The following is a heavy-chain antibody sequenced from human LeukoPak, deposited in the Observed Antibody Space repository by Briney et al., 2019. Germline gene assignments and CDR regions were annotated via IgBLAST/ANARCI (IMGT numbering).Heavy chain of an antibody. D-gene: IGHD3-10*01. V-gene: IGHV1-2*06. J-gene: IGHJ5*02. Sequence: ASVTVSCKASGYTFTGYYIHWVRQAPGQGLEWMGRINPNSGGTNYAQKFQGRVTMTRDTSISTAYMELNRLTSDDTAVYYCAREPMVRDFNWFDPWGQGTLVTVSS. CDR3: AREPMVRDFNWFDP. CDR1: GYTFTGYY. CDR2: INPNSGGT.